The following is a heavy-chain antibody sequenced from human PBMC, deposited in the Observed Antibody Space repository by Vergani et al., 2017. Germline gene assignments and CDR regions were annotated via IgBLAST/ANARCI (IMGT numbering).Heavy chain of an antibody. CDR3: ARSFVVLRFLKSAFDI. Sequence: EVQLVQSGAEVKKPGESLKISCKGSGYSFTSYWIGWVRQMPGKGLEWMGIIYPGDSDTRYSPSFQGQVTISADKSISTAYLQWSSLKASDTAMYYCARSFVVLRFLKSAFDIWGQGTMVTVSS. CDR1: GYSFTSYW. V-gene: IGHV5-51*03. CDR2: IYPGDSDT. D-gene: IGHD3-3*01. J-gene: IGHJ3*02.